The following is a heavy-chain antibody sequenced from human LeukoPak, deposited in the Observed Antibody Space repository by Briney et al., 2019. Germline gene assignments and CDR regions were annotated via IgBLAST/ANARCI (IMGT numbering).Heavy chain of an antibody. J-gene: IGHJ4*02. V-gene: IGHV4-39*07. D-gene: IGHD6-19*01. CDR1: GDSISSSSYY. Sequence: SETLSLTCTVSGDSISSSSYYWGWIRQPPGKGLEWIGSIYYSGSTYYNPSLKSRVTISVDTSKNQFSLKLSSVTAADTAVYYCARAAVAGTFDYWGQGTLVTVSS. CDR3: ARAAVAGTFDY. CDR2: IYYSGST.